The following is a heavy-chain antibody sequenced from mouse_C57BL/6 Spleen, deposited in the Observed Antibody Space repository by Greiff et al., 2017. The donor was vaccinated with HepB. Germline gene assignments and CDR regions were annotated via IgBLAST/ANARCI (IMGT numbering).Heavy chain of an antibody. CDR3: ARESWDGFAY. J-gene: IGHJ3*01. CDR2: ISDGGSYT. Sequence: EVKLVESGGGLVKPGGSLKLSCAASGFTFSSYAMSWVRQTPEKRLEWVATISDGGSYTYYPDNVKGRFTISRDNAKNNLYLQMSHLKSEDTAMYYCARESWDGFAYWGQGTLVTVSA. CDR1: GFTFSSYA. D-gene: IGHD4-1*01. V-gene: IGHV5-4*01.